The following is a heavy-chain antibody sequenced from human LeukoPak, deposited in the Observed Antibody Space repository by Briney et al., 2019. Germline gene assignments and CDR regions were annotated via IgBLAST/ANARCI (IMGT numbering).Heavy chain of an antibody. J-gene: IGHJ4*02. Sequence: SETLSLTCIVSGDSVSSNRWGWIRQSPGKGLEWIGYIHDSGSSSYNPSLKSRVTISVDMSKNQFSLRLASVTAADTAVYYCARHGDVRAVIYLIDYWGQGTLVAVSS. CDR1: GDSVSSNR. D-gene: IGHD3-10*02. V-gene: IGHV4-59*08. CDR2: IHDSGSS. CDR3: ARHGDVRAVIYLIDY.